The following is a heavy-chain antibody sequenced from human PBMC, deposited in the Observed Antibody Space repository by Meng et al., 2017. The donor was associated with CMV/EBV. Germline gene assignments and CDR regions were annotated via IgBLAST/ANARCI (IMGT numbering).Heavy chain of an antibody. V-gene: IGHV4-4*07. D-gene: IGHD4-23*01. CDR2: IYTSGST. CDR3: ARVLRWNGVIDY. CDR1: GGSISSYY. Sequence: VQLQASGAGLVNPSGTLSLTCPVSGGSISSYYWSWIRQPAGKGLEWIGRIYTSGSTNYNPSLKSRVTMSVDTSKNQFSLKLSSVTAADTAVYYCARVLRWNGVIDYWGQGTLVTVSS. J-gene: IGHJ4*02.